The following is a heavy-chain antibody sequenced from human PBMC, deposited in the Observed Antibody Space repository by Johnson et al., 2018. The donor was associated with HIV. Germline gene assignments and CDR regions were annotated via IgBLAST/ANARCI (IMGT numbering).Heavy chain of an antibody. CDR3: ARGASSSNSFDI. Sequence: VQLVESGGGLVQPGGSLRLSCAASGFIFSSYWMTWVRQAPGKGLEWVANINQDGSEKYYVDSVKGRFTISRDNAKNSLYLQMNSLRVEDTGVYYCARGASSSNSFDIWGQGTMVTVSS. D-gene: IGHD6-6*01. CDR2: INQDGSEK. CDR1: GFIFSSYW. J-gene: IGHJ3*02. V-gene: IGHV3-7*03.